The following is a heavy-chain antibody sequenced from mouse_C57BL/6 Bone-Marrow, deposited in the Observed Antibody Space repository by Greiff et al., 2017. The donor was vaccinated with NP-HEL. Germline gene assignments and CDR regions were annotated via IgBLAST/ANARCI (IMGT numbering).Heavy chain of an antibody. CDR3: ARQESNYFPY. CDR2: ISSGGSYT. D-gene: IGHD2-5*01. J-gene: IGHJ3*01. Sequence: EVQLVESGGDLVKPGGSLKLSCAASGFTFSSYGMSWVRQTPDKRLEWVATISSGGSYTYYPDSVKGRFTISRDNAKNTLYLQMSSLKSEDTAMYYCARQESNYFPYWGQGTLVTVSA. CDR1: GFTFSSYG. V-gene: IGHV5-6*01.